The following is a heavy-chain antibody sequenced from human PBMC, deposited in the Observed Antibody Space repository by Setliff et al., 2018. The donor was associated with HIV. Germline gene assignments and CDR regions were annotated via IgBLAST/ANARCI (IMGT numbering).Heavy chain of an antibody. D-gene: IGHD3-10*01. CDR3: ARAPGSVSVFLDS. Sequence: PAETLSLTGAVSGASISSGSWWTWVRQPPGKGLGWIGEVFHSGSATYNPSLKSRVTISVDTSKNQFSLKVNSVTAADTAMYYCARAPGSVSVFLDSWGQGTLVTVSS. J-gene: IGHJ4*02. V-gene: IGHV4-4*02. CDR2: VFHSGSA. CDR1: GASISSGSW.